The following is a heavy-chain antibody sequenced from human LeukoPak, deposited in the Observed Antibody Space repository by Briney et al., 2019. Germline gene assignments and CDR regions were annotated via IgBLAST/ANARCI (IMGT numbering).Heavy chain of an antibody. J-gene: IGHJ4*02. CDR1: GFTFSNYG. D-gene: IGHD4-23*01. Sequence: GKSLRLSCAASGFTFSNYGMHWVRQAPGKGLEWVAGIWYDGGKEYYADSVRGRFTISRDNSKNTVYLQMSSLRAEDTAVFYCARDRGYGGNAAFDYWGQGTLVTVSS. CDR3: ARDRGYGGNAAFDY. V-gene: IGHV3-33*01. CDR2: IWYDGGKE.